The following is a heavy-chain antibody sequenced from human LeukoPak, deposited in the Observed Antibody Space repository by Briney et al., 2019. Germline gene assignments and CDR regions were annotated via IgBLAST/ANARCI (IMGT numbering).Heavy chain of an antibody. CDR3: ARIHSGSYYIVFDY. Sequence: GGSLRLSCEASGFTFSTYWMTWVRQAPGKGLEWVANIKEDGSEKSYVDSVKGRFTISKDNAKNSLYLQMNSLRAEDTAVYYCARIHSGSYYIVFDYWGQGDLVTVSS. V-gene: IGHV3-7*01. D-gene: IGHD1-26*01. CDR1: GFTFSTYW. J-gene: IGHJ4*02. CDR2: IKEDGSEK.